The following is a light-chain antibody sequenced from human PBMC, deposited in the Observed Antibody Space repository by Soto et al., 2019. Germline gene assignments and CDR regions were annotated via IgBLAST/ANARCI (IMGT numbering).Light chain of an antibody. CDR3: KQYGCSPRT. J-gene: IGKJ1*01. Sequence: DIVLTQSPGTLSLSPGERATLSCRASQSVSSNSLAWFQQKSGQAPRLLIYGASSRATGIPDRFSACGSGTNFTLNILRLEPEDFAVYYCKQYGCSPRTFGQGTKVEIK. CDR1: QSVSSNS. V-gene: IGKV3-20*01. CDR2: GAS.